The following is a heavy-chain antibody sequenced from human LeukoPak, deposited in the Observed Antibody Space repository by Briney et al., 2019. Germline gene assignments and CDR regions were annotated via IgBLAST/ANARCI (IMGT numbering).Heavy chain of an antibody. D-gene: IGHD3-22*01. Sequence: SETLSLTCTVSGGSISSSSYYWGWIRQPPGKGLEWIGSIYYSGSPYDNPSLKSRVTVSVDTSKNQFTLKPYSVTAADTAVYYCARLLFDSRGYYYFDYWGQGTLVTVSS. CDR1: GGSISSSSYY. J-gene: IGHJ4*02. CDR2: IYYSGSP. V-gene: IGHV4-39*01. CDR3: ARLLFDSRGYYYFDY.